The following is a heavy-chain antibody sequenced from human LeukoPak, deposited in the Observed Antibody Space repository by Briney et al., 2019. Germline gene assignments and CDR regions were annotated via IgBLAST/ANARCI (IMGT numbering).Heavy chain of an antibody. Sequence: GGSLRLSCAASGFTFSSYSMNWVRQAPGKGLEWVSYISSSSSTIYYADSVKGRFIISRDNTKNSLYLQMNSLRAEDTAVYYCVRDLILVWTPGDDFDFWGQGTLVTVSS. CDR1: GFTFSSYS. J-gene: IGHJ4*02. D-gene: IGHD3-16*01. CDR3: VRDLILVWTPGDDFDF. CDR2: ISSSSSTI. V-gene: IGHV3-48*04.